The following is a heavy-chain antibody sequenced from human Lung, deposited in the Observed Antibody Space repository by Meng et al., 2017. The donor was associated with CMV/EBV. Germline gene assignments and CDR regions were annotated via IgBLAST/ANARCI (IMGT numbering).Heavy chain of an antibody. CDR2: IYINGDT. CDR1: GVSISGFY. Sequence: QVHLQESGPGLVKPSEALSLTRSVSGVSISGFYWSWIRQPAGKGLEWIGRIYINGDTNYNLSLKSRVTISKDTSKNQISLRLTSVTAADTAIYYCATGSGDFDHWGRGTLVTVSS. D-gene: IGHD1-26*01. CDR3: ATGSGDFDH. V-gene: IGHV4-4*07. J-gene: IGHJ4*02.